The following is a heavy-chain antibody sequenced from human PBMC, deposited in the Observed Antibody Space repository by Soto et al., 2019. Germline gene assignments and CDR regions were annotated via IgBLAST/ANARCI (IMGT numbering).Heavy chain of an antibody. V-gene: IGHV1-69*04. Sequence: SVKVSCKASGGTFSSYTISWVRQAPGQGWEWMGRIIPILGIATYAQKFQGRVTITRDTSASTAYMELSSLRSEDTAVYYSARDDDYYDSSGYLGGFDPWGQGTLVTVSS. CDR3: ARDDDYYDSSGYLGGFDP. J-gene: IGHJ5*02. CDR1: GGTFSSYT. D-gene: IGHD3-22*01. CDR2: IIPILGIA.